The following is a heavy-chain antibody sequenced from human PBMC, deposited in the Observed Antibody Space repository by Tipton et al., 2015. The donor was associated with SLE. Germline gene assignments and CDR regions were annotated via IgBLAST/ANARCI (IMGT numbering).Heavy chain of an antibody. Sequence: TLSLTCTVSGVSISSSGFYWGWIRQPPGKGLEWIGSLYYSGSSYYNPSLKSRVTISVDTFKNQPSLKLPSVTAADTAVYYCARLLRNLIGTYYFDYWGQGTLVTVSS. CDR3: ARLLRNLIGTYYFDY. D-gene: IGHD1-20*01. V-gene: IGHV4-39*01. CDR1: GVSISSSGFY. CDR2: LYYSGSS. J-gene: IGHJ4*02.